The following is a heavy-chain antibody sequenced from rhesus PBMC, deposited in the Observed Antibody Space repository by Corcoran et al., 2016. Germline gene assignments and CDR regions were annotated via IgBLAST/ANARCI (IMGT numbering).Heavy chain of an antibody. D-gene: IGHD6-37*01. V-gene: IGHV3-100*02. CDR1: GFTFSSYE. CDR3: TRVGRWLAHTYFDY. J-gene: IGHJ4*01. Sequence: EVQLVESGGGLVKPGGSLRLSCVASGFTFSSYEMHWVRQAPGKGLEWVSVISESGGTIYYADSVKRRFTISRDNAKNSLFLQMNSLRAEDMAVYYCTRVGRWLAHTYFDYWGQGVLVTVSS. CDR2: ISESGGTI.